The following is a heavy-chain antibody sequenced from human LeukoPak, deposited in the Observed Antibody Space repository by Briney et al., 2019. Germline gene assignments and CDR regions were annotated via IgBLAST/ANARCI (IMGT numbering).Heavy chain of an antibody. CDR3: ASSGMATGYDAFDI. J-gene: IGHJ3*02. Sequence: PGGSLRLSCAASGFTVTNNYMSWVRQAPGKGLEWVSIIYSAGNTYYAESVKGRFTISRDNSKNTLNLQMNSLRAEDTAVYYCASSGMATGYDAFDIWGQGTMVTVSS. CDR1: GFTVTNNY. CDR2: IYSAGNT. V-gene: IGHV3-66*01. D-gene: IGHD5-24*01.